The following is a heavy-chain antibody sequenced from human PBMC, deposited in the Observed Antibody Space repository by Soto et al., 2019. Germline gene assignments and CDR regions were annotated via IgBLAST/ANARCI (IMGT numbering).Heavy chain of an antibody. CDR1: GYPYTNSY. CDR2: IHPNTGGT. D-gene: IGHD6-19*01. J-gene: IGHJ6*02. CDR3: ASDFRTRGWFRQAGNFAMDV. V-gene: IGHV1-2*02. Sequence: ASVKVSCKASGYPYTNSYMHWVRQAPGQGLEWMGWIHPNTGGTNCAQKFQGRVTMTRDTSVSTVYMELNRLTSDDTAIYFCASDFRTRGWFRQAGNFAMDVWGQGTTVTVSS.